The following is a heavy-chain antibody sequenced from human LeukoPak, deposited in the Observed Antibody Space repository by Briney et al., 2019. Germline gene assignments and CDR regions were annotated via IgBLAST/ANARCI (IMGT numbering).Heavy chain of an antibody. CDR1: GFTVSSIY. Sequence: GGSLRLSCAVSGFTVSSIYMSWVRQAPGKGLEWVSFIYSDGNTYYADSVKGRFTLSRDSSRNTLYLQMNSLRVDDTAVYYCAGDTHSSSWSDHWGQGTLVTVSS. CDR2: IYSDGNT. J-gene: IGHJ5*02. D-gene: IGHD6-19*01. V-gene: IGHV3-53*01. CDR3: AGDTHSSSWSDH.